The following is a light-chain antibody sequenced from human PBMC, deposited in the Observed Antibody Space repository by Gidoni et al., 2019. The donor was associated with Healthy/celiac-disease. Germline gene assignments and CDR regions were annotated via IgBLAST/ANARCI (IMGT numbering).Light chain of an antibody. J-gene: IGKJ4*01. CDR2: KAS. CDR3: QQYNNT. V-gene: IGKV1-5*03. CDR1: QSISSW. Sequence: DIQMTQSPSTLAASVGDRVTLTCRASQSISSWLAWYQQKPGKAPKLLIYKASSLESGVPSRFSGSGYGTEFTLTISSMQPDDFETYYCQQYNNTFGGGTKVEIK.